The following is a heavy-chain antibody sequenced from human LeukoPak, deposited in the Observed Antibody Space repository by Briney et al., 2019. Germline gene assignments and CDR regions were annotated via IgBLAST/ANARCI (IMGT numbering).Heavy chain of an antibody. CDR2: ISGSGGST. D-gene: IGHD6-19*01. CDR1: GFTFSSYA. J-gene: IGHJ4*02. Sequence: GGSLRLSCAASGFTFSSYAMSWVRQAPGKGLEGVSAISGSGGSTYYADSVKGGFTIYRDNSKNTLYLQMNRLRAEDTAVYYCAKDSPDLEAGLFDYWGQGTLVTVSS. CDR3: AKDSPDLEAGLFDY. V-gene: IGHV3-23*01.